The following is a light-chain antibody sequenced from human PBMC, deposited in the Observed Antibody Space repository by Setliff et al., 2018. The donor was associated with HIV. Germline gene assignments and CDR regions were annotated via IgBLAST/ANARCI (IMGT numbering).Light chain of an antibody. CDR2: EVS. V-gene: IGLV2-23*02. CDR3: CSYAGSYV. CDR1: SSDVGSYNL. Sequence: QSALTQPASVSGSPGQSVTIPCTGISSDVGSYNLVSWYRQYPGKAPKLMIYEVSKRPSGVPNRFSGSKSGNTASLTISGLQAEGEADYYCCSYAGSYVFGTGTKVTVL. J-gene: IGLJ1*01.